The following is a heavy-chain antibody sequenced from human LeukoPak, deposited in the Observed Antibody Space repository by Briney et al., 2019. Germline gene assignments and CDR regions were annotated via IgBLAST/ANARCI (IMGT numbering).Heavy chain of an antibody. J-gene: IGHJ4*02. D-gene: IGHD3-10*01. V-gene: IGHV3-11*01. CDR3: AKDRWNYYYGSGSYPEYLDY. CDR1: GFTFSDYY. CDR2: ISSSGSTI. Sequence: GGSLRLSCAASGFTFSDYYMSWIRRAPGKGLEWVSYISSSGSTIYYADSVKGRFTISRDNAKNSLYLQMNSLRAEDTAVYYCAKDRWNYYYGSGSYPEYLDYWGQGTLVTVSS.